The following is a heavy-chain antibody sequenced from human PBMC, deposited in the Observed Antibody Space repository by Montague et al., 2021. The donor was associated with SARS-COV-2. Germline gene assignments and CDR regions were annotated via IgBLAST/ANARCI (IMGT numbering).Heavy chain of an antibody. V-gene: IGHV4-39*02. CDR2: IYDSGST. CDR1: GGSISSCNYY. CDR3: ARRGRKLLPVATTVGGFDI. Sequence: SETLSLTCTVSGGSISSCNYYWDWIRQPPGKGLEWIGSIYDSGSTYYNPSLKSRVTISVDTSKNHFSLKLGSVTAADTAVYYCARRGRKLLPVATTVGGFDIWGQGTMVTVSS. D-gene: IGHD5-12*01. J-gene: IGHJ3*02.